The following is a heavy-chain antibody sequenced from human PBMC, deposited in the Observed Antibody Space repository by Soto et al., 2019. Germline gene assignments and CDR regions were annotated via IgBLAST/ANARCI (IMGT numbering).Heavy chain of an antibody. Sequence: PSETLSLTCAVYGGSFSGYYWSWIRQPPGKGLEWIGEINHSGSTNYNPSLKSRVTISVDTSKNQFSLKLSSVTAAGTAVYYCASSPLSYGMDVWGQGTTVTVSS. CDR2: INHSGST. J-gene: IGHJ6*02. CDR3: ASSPLSYGMDV. V-gene: IGHV4-34*01. CDR1: GGSFSGYY.